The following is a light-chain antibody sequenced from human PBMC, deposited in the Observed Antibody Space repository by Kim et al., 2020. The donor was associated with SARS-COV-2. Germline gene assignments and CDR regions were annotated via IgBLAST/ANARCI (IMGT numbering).Light chain of an antibody. CDR2: QDT. Sequence: SYELTQPPSVSVSPGQTATITCSGDRLSDKSVSWYQQRPGQSPVLVLYQDTERPSAIPGRFSGSNSGNTAPLTISETQTVDEADYFCQAWATTDAVFGTG. CDR3: QAWATTDAV. CDR1: RLSDKS. J-gene: IGLJ1*01. V-gene: IGLV3-1*01.